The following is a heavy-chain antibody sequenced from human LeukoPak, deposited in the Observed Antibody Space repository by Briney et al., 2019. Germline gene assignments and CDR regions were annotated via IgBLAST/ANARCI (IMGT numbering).Heavy chain of an antibody. Sequence: PSETLSLTCTVSGGSISSYYWSWIRQPAGKGLEWIGSIYYSGSTYYNPSLKSRVTISVDTSKNQFSLKLSSVTAADTAVYYCARGEDYVWGSYRPFDYWGQGTLVTVSS. J-gene: IGHJ4*02. CDR3: ARGEDYVWGSYRPFDY. CDR2: IYYSGST. D-gene: IGHD3-16*02. CDR1: GGSISSYY. V-gene: IGHV4-4*07.